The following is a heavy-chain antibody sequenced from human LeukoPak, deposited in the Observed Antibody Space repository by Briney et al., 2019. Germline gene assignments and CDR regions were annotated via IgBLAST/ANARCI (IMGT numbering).Heavy chain of an antibody. CDR3: AKGYDFWSGYYTGIDY. CDR1: GFTFDDYA. V-gene: IGHV3-9*01. J-gene: IGHJ4*02. Sequence: GRSLRLSCAASGFTFDDYAMHWVRQAPGKGLEWVSGISWNSGSIGYADSVKGRFTISRDNAKNSLYLQMNSLRAEDTALYYCAKGYDFWSGYYTGIDYWGQGTLVTVSS. CDR2: ISWNSGSI. D-gene: IGHD3-3*01.